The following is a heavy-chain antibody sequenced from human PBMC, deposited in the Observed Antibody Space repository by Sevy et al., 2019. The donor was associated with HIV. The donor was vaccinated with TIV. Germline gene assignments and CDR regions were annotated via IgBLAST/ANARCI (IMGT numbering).Heavy chain of an antibody. Sequence: GESLKISCAASGFTFSNYCMHWVRQAPGKGLEWVAVISYDGSNKYCADSVKGRFTISSDNSKNTLYLPMTSLRPEDTAVYYCEKAGSTDDAFDIWGQGTMVTVSS. V-gene: IGHV3-30*18. D-gene: IGHD4-17*01. J-gene: IGHJ3*02. CDR3: EKAGSTDDAFDI. CDR2: ISYDGSNK. CDR1: GFTFSNYC.